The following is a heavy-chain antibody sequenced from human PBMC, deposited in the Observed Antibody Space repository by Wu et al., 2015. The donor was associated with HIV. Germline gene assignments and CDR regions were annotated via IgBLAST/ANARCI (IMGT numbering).Heavy chain of an antibody. Sequence: QVQLVQSGAEVKKPGSSVKVSCKASGGTFSSYAISWVRQAPGQGLEWMGRIIPIFGTANYAQKFQGRVTITADESTSTAYMELSSLRSEDTAVYYCARGDGSGYYYESGSYFDYVGPGTRGHRLL. D-gene: IGHD3-22*01. CDR2: IIPIFGTA. J-gene: IGHJ4*02. CDR3: ARGDGSGYYYESGSYFDY. V-gene: IGHV1-69*13. CDR1: GGTFSSYA.